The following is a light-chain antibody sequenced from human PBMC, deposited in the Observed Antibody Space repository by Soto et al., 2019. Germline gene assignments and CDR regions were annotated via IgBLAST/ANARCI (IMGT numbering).Light chain of an antibody. Sequence: EIVLTQSPGTLSLSPVERATLSFSASQSVSISYLAWYQQKPGQAPRLLIYGASSRATGIPDRFSGSGSGTDFTLTISRLEPEDSAVYYCQQYGSSSITFGQGTRLEIK. CDR2: GAS. V-gene: IGKV3-20*01. CDR1: QSVSISY. J-gene: IGKJ5*01. CDR3: QQYGSSSIT.